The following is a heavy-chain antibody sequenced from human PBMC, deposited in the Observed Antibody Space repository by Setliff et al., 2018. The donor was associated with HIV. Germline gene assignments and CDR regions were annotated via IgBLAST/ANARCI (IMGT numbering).Heavy chain of an antibody. V-gene: IGHV4-59*08. J-gene: IGHJ4*02. CDR1: GGSINPYY. CDR3: ARHVSVGPTYYYDS. D-gene: IGHD3-3*01. Sequence: SETLSLTCTVSGGSINPYYWICIRQPPGKRLEWIGFIYYTGSTHYNPSLKSRVSMSLDTSKNQFSLSLSSVTAADTAIYYCARHVSVGPTYYYDSWGQGTLVTVSS. CDR2: IYYTGST.